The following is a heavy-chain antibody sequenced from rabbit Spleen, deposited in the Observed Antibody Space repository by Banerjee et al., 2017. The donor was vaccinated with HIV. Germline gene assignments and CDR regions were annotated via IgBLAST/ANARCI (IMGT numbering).Heavy chain of an antibody. J-gene: IGHJ4*01. D-gene: IGHD2-1*01. V-gene: IGHV1S45*01. Sequence: QEQLEESGGDLVKPEGSLTLTCTASGFSFSSSYWICWVRQAPGKGLEWIACIYGGISGSTAYATWAKGRFTISKTSSTTVTLQMTSLTAADTATYFCARGSATMTMVITGYYFNLWGQGTLVTVS. CDR3: ARGSATMTMVITGYYFNL. CDR2: IYGGISGST. CDR1: GFSFSSSYW.